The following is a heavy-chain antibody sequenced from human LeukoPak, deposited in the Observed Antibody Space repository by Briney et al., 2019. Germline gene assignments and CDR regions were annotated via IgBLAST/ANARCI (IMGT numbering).Heavy chain of an antibody. CDR1: GFIFSTYG. J-gene: IGHJ4*02. D-gene: IGHD6-19*01. Sequence: GGSLRLSCSASGFIFSTYGMSWVRQAPGKGLEWVISISGSGSTTFYADSVKGRFTISRDNSKNMLYLQMTSLRAEDTAVYYCAKGTSTYSSGSFDYWGRGTLVTVS. CDR3: AKGTSTYSSGSFDY. CDR2: ISGSGSTT. V-gene: IGHV3-23*01.